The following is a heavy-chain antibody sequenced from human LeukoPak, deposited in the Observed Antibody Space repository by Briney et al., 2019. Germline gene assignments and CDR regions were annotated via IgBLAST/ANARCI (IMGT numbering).Heavy chain of an antibody. J-gene: IGHJ5*02. CDR1: GGSISSYY. Sequence: SETLSLTCTVSGGSISSYYWSWIRQPAGKGLEWIGRIYTNGSTNYNPSLKSRVTMSVDTSKNQFSLKLSSVTAADTAVYYCARSKGGRDYDWFDPWGQGTLVTVSS. V-gene: IGHV4-4*07. CDR3: ARSKGGRDYDWFDP. CDR2: IYTNGST. D-gene: IGHD4-17*01.